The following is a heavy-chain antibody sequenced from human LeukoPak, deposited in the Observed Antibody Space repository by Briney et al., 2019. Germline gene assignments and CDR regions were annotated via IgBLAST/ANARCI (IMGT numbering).Heavy chain of an antibody. CDR3: ARVPYGYDILTGYYDYYYMDV. CDR2: IIPIFGTS. D-gene: IGHD3-9*01. CDR1: GGTFSTYV. Sequence: ASVKVSCKASGGTFSTYVISWVRQAPGQGLEWMGGIIPIFGTSNYAQKFQGRVTITADKSTSTAYMELSSLRSEDTAVYYCARVPYGYDILTGYYDYYYMDVWGKGTTVTVSS. J-gene: IGHJ6*03. V-gene: IGHV1-69*06.